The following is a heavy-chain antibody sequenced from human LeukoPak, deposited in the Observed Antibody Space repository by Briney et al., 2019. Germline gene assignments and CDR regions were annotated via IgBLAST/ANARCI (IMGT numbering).Heavy chain of an antibody. CDR1: GGSISSGDYY. J-gene: IGHJ4*02. CDR3: ARELLYPPPLGYFDY. D-gene: IGHD3-10*01. CDR2: IYYSGST. Sequence: SETLSLTCTVSGGSISSGDYYWSWIRQPPGKGLEWIGYIYYSGSTYYNPSLKSRVTISVDTSKNQFSLKLGSVTAADTAVYYCARELLYPPPLGYFDYWGQGTLVTVSS. V-gene: IGHV4-30-4*01.